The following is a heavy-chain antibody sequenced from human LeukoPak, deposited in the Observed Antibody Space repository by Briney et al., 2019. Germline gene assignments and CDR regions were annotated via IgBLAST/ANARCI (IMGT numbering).Heavy chain of an antibody. D-gene: IGHD5-12*01. CDR2: ISYDGSNK. CDR3: AKEGGYSGYDGADFDY. V-gene: IGHV3-30*18. J-gene: IGHJ4*02. Sequence: GGSLRLSCAASGFTFSSYGMHWVRQAPGKGLEWMAVISYDGSNKYYADSVKGRFTISRDNSKNTLYLQMNSLRAEDTAVYYCAKEGGYSGYDGADFDYWGQGTLVTVSS. CDR1: GFTFSSYG.